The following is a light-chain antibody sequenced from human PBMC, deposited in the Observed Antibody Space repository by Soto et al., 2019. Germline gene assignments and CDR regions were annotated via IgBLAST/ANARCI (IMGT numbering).Light chain of an antibody. Sequence: DIQMTQSPSTLSGSVGDRVTITCRASQTISSWLAWYQQKPGKAPKLLIYKASTLKSGVPSRFGGSGSGTESTLTISILQPDDFATYYCQQYNSYSYTFGQGTKVDIK. CDR3: QQYNSYSYT. CDR2: KAS. V-gene: IGKV1-5*03. J-gene: IGKJ2*01. CDR1: QTISSW.